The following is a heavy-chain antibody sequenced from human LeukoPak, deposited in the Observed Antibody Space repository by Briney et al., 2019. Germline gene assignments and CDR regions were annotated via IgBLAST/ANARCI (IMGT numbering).Heavy chain of an antibody. CDR1: GYSISSGYY. CDR2: IYHSGST. CDR3: ARDSYSSTSYYYYYYMDV. V-gene: IGHV4-38-2*02. Sequence: SETLSLTCTVSGYSISSGYYWGWIRQPPGKGLEWIGSIYHSGSTYYNPSLKSRVTISVDTSKNQFSLKLSSVTAADTAVYYCARDSYSSTSYYYYYYMDVWGKGTTVTVSS. D-gene: IGHD6-13*01. J-gene: IGHJ6*03.